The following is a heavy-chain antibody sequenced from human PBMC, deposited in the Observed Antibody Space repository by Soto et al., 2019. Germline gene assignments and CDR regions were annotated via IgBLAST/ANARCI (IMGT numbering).Heavy chain of an antibody. CDR2: ISYDGSNK. V-gene: IGHV3-30-3*01. Sequence: GGSLRLSCAASGFTFSSYAMHWVRQAPGKGLEWVAVISYDGSNKYYADSVKGRFTISRDNSKNTLYLQMSSLRAEDTAVYYCARDFAEGQQWLVAYYYYYGMDVWGQGTTVTVSS. J-gene: IGHJ6*02. CDR1: GFTFSSYA. CDR3: ARDFAEGQQWLVAYYYYYGMDV. D-gene: IGHD6-19*01.